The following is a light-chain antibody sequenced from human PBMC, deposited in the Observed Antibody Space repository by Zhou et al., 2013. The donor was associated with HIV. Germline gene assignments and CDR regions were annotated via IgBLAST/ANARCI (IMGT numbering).Light chain of an antibody. V-gene: IGKV1-6*01. CDR3: LQDYIFPRT. CDR2: AAT. Sequence: AIQMTQSPSSVSVSVGDRVTITCRASQAIRNDLAWYQQKPGKAPKLLIFAATTAQSGVPSRFSGSGSDTDFTLTINGLQPEDFATYYCLQDYIFPRTFGQGTEGGNQT. J-gene: IGKJ1*01. CDR1: QAIRND.